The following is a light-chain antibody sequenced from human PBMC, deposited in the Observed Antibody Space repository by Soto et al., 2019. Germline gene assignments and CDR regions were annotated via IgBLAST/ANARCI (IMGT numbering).Light chain of an antibody. J-gene: IGLJ2*01. Sequence: QSVLTQPPSVSGAPGQRVTISCTGSSSNIGAGYDVHWYQQLPGTAPKLLIYSDNNRPSGVPDRFSGSKSGASASLAITGLQAEDGADYYCQSFDSRPHVVFGGGTKVTVL. V-gene: IGLV1-40*01. CDR2: SDN. CDR3: QSFDSRPHVV. CDR1: SSNIGAGYD.